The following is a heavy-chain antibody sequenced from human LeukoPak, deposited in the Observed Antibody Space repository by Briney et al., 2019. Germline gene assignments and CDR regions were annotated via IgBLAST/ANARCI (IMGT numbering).Heavy chain of an antibody. CDR3: ARVPSTNYYDSSGYWGYFDY. Sequence: SETLSLTCTVSGYTISSGYYWGWIRQPPGMGLEWIGSIYHTGSTYYNPSLKSRVTISVDTSKNQFSLKLSSVTAADTAVYYCARVPSTNYYDSSGYWGYFDYWGQGTLVTVSS. V-gene: IGHV4-38-2*02. J-gene: IGHJ4*02. D-gene: IGHD3-22*01. CDR2: IYHTGST. CDR1: GYTISSGYY.